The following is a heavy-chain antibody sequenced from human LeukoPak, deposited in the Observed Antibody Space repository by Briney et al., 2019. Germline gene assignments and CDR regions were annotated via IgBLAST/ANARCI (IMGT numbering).Heavy chain of an antibody. J-gene: IGHJ6*02. D-gene: IGHD3-10*01. V-gene: IGHV3-48*02. Sequence: GSLRLSCAASGFTFSSYSMNWVRQAPGKGLEWVXYIGSSSSTIYYADTVKGRFTISRDNAKNSLYLQMNSLRDEDTAVYYCARVGPLWFGELFTPLPYYYYYGMDVWGQGTTVTVSS. CDR1: GFTFSSYS. CDR3: ARVGPLWFGELFTPLPYYYYYGMDV. CDR2: IGSSSSTI.